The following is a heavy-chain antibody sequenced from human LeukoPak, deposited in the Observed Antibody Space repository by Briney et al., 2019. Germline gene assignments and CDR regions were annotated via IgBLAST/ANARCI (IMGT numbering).Heavy chain of an antibody. CDR1: GGSISSYY. V-gene: IGHV4-59*12. CDR3: ARRLRRDGYKNAFDI. Sequence: PSETLSLTCTVSGGSISSYYWSWIRQPPGKGLEWIGYIYYSGSTNYNPSLKSRVTISVDTSKNQFSLKLSSVTAADTAVYYCARRLRRDGYKNAFDIWGQGTMVTVSS. D-gene: IGHD5-24*01. CDR2: IYYSGST. J-gene: IGHJ3*02.